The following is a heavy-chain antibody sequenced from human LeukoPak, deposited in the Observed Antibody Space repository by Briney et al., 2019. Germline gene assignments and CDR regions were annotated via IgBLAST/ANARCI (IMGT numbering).Heavy chain of an antibody. CDR1: GGSISSSSAY. J-gene: IGHJ4*02. Sequence: SETLSLTCTVSGGSISSSSAYWGWIRQPPGKGLEWIGSIYYSKNMYYNPSLKSRVTISADTSKNQFSLTLGSVSATDTAVYYCVSPRGFSYGYFDYWGQGTLVTVSS. CDR2: IYYSKNM. V-gene: IGHV4-39*01. D-gene: IGHD5-18*01. CDR3: VSPRGFSYGYFDY.